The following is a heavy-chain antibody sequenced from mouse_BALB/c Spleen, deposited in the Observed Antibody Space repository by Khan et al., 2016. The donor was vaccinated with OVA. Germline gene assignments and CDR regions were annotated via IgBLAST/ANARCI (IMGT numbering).Heavy chain of an antibody. Sequence: VQLQESGAELAKPGASVKMSCKASGYTFINYWLLWVKQRPGQGLEWIGYINPSTGYTEYNQNFKDKATLTADKSSSTAYMQLSSLTSEDSAVYYCARRGLRWDFDYWGKGTTLTVSS. CDR3: ARRGLRWDFDY. J-gene: IGHJ2*01. CDR1: GYTFINYW. D-gene: IGHD1-1*01. V-gene: IGHV1-7*01. CDR2: INPSTGYT.